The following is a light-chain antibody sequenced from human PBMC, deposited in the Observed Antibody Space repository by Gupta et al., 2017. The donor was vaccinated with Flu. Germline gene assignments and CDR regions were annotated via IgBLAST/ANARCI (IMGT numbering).Light chain of an antibody. V-gene: IGKV1-12*01. CDR2: AAS. CDR1: RDISNW. CDR3: QQANSFPFT. J-gene: IGKJ3*01. Sequence: VGDRVIITCRASRDISNWLVWYQQKPGKAPKLLIYAASNLQSWVPSRFSGSGSGTDFTLTINSLQPEDFATYYCQQANSFPFTFGHGTKVDIK.